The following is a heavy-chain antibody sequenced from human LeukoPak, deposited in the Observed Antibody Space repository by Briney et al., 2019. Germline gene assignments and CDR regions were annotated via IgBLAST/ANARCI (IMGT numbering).Heavy chain of an antibody. Sequence: ASVKVSCKASGYTFTGYYMHWVRQAPGQGLEWMGWINPNSGVTNYAQKFQGRVTMTRDTSISTAYMELSRLRSDDTAVYYCAKTGGSSYSGADYWGQGTLVSVTS. CDR1: GYTFTGYY. V-gene: IGHV1-2*02. CDR3: AKTGGSSYSGADY. J-gene: IGHJ4*02. CDR2: INPNSGVT. D-gene: IGHD2-15*01.